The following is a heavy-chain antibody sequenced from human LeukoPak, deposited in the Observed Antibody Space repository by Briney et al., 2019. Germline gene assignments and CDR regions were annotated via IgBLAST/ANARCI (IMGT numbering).Heavy chain of an antibody. J-gene: IGHJ4*02. Sequence: SETLPLICSVSCGPIRWHYRRCVRQPPAKGLEWIGYIYYSGSTNYNPSLKSRVTISVDTSKNQSSLKLSSVTAADTAVYYWARRGGDRYYFDYWGQGTLVTVSS. V-gene: IGHV4-59*11. CDR2: IYYSGST. CDR1: CGPIRWHY. CDR3: ARRGGDRYYFDY. D-gene: IGHD2-21*01.